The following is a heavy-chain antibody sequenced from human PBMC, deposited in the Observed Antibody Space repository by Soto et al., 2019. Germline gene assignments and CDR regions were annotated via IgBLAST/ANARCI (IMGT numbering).Heavy chain of an antibody. CDR3: ARESRYYDILTGEKRYYGMDV. Sequence: SETLSLTCTVSGGSISSYYWSWIRQPPGKGLEWIGYIYYFGSTNYNPSLKSRVTISVDTSKNQFSLKLSSVTAADTAVYYCARESRYYDILTGEKRYYGMDVWGQGTTVTVSS. J-gene: IGHJ6*02. CDR2: IYYFGST. D-gene: IGHD3-9*01. CDR1: GGSISSYY. V-gene: IGHV4-59*12.